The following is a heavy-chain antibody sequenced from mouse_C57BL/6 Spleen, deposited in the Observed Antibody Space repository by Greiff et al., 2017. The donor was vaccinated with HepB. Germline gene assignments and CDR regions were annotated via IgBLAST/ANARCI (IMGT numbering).Heavy chain of an antibody. CDR1: GYTFTDYY. D-gene: IGHD2-1*01. Sequence: EVQLQQSGPELVKPGASVKISCKASGYTFTDYYMNWVKQSHGKSLEWIGDINPNNGGTSYNQKFKGKATLTVDKSSRTAYMELRSLTSEDSAVNYCARERDIYGNYKGFDYWGQGTTLTVSS. CDR2: INPNNGGT. V-gene: IGHV1-26*01. J-gene: IGHJ2*01. CDR3: ARERDIYGNYKGFDY.